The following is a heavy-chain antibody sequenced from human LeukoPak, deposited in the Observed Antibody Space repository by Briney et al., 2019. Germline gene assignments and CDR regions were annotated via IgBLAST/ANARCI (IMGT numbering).Heavy chain of an antibody. J-gene: IGHJ4*02. CDR3: ARLGPNVLRYFDWSYEFDY. CDR2: INHSGST. V-gene: IGHV4-34*01. CDR1: GGSFSGYY. D-gene: IGHD3-9*01. Sequence: SETLSLTCAVYGGSFSGYYWSWIRQPPGKGLEWIGEINHSGSTNYNPSLKSRVTISVDTSKNQFSLKLSSVTAADTAVYYCARLGPNVLRYFDWSYEFDYWGQGTLVTVSS.